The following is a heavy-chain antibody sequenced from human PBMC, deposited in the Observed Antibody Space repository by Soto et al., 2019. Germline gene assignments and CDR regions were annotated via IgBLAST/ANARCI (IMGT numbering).Heavy chain of an antibody. CDR2: ISAYTGQT. Sequence: QVQLVQSGAEVKKPGASVKVSCKASGYTFSSYGISWVRQAPGQGLEWMGWISAYTGQTDYAQNLQGRVTMTTDTSTSTAYMELRSLRSDDTAGYYCARDPAGPNRYFQHWGQGTLVTVFS. CDR3: ARDPAGPNRYFQH. CDR1: GYTFSSYG. V-gene: IGHV1-18*01. J-gene: IGHJ1*01.